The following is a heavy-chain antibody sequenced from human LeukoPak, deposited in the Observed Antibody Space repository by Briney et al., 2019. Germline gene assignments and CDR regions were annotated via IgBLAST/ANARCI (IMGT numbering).Heavy chain of an antibody. CDR3: AKGNGYSYGRYYFDY. D-gene: IGHD5-18*01. Sequence: GGSLRLSCAASGFTVSSNYMSWVRQAPGKGLEWVSAITASGGNTYYADSVEGRFTISRDNSKNTLYLQVNSLRAEDTAVYYCAKGNGYSYGRYYFDYWGQGTLVTVSS. V-gene: IGHV3-23*01. J-gene: IGHJ4*02. CDR2: ITASGGNT. CDR1: GFTVSSNY.